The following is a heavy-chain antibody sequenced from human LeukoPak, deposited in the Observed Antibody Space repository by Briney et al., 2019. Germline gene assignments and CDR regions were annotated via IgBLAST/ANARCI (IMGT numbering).Heavy chain of an antibody. CDR3: AREIQRDFDY. V-gene: IGHV4-38-2*02. J-gene: IGHJ4*02. CDR1: GYSISSGYY. CDR2: IYHSGST. Sequence: SETLSLTCTVSGYSISSGYYWGWIRQPPGKGLEWIGSIYHSGSTYYNPSLKSRVTISVDTSKNQFSLKLSSVTAADTAVYYCAREIQRDFDYWGQGTLVTVSS. D-gene: IGHD6-25*01.